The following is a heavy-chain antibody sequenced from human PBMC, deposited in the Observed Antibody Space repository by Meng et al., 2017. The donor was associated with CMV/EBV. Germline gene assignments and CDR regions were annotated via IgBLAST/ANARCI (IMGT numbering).Heavy chain of an antibody. J-gene: IGHJ4*02. V-gene: IGHV3-7*01. CDR1: GFTFSSYS. Sequence: GGSLRLSCAASGFTFSSYSMNWVRQAPGKGLEWVANIKQDGSEKYYVDSVKGRFTISRDNAKNSPYLQMNSLRAEDTAVYYCARAPTYYYDSSGYYGLGFDYWGQGTLVTVSS. D-gene: IGHD3-22*01. CDR3: ARAPTYYYDSSGYYGLGFDY. CDR2: IKQDGSEK.